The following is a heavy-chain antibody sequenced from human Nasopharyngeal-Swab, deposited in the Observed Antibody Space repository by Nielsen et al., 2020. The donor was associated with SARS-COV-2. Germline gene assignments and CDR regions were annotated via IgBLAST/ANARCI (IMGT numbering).Heavy chain of an antibody. J-gene: IGHJ6*03. V-gene: IGHV5-51*01. CDR1: GYTFTRYW. CDR2: IYPGDSDT. Sequence: GESLKISCKGSGYTFTRYWIGWVRQTPGKGLEWMGFIYPGDSDTRYSPSFQGQVTISADKSISTAYLQWSSLRSSDTAIYYCVRRDYYYMDVWGKGTTVTVSS. CDR3: VRRDYYYMDV.